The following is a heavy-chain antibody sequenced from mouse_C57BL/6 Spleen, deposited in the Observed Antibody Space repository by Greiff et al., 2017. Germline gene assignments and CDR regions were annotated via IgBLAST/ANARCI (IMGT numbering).Heavy chain of an antibody. D-gene: IGHD1-1*01. J-gene: IGHJ2*01. V-gene: IGHV1-64*01. CDR3: ARYGYGSSPLDY. CDR1: GYTFTSYW. CDR2: IHPNSGST. Sequence: QVQLKQPGAELVKPGASVKLSCKASGYTFTSYWMHWVKQRPGQGLEWIGMIHPNSGSTNYNEKFKSKATLTVDKSSSTAYMQLSSLTSEDSAVYYCARYGYGSSPLDYWGQGTTLTVSS.